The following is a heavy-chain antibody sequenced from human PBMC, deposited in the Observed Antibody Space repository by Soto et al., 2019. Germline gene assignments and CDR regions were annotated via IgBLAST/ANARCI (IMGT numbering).Heavy chain of an antibody. D-gene: IGHD3-22*01. CDR3: ARVEANYYDRSVHYVSWFDP. CDR1: GGSINDNY. CDR2: VSSSGTT. V-gene: IGHV4-59*12. J-gene: IGHJ5*02. Sequence: SETLSLTCTVSGGSINDNYWGWSRQPPGKGLEWIGHVSSSGTTKSTPSLQSRVTIAVGTSKKQFSLKLNSVTVADPAVYYCARVEANYYDRSVHYVSWFDPWGQGTMVTVSS.